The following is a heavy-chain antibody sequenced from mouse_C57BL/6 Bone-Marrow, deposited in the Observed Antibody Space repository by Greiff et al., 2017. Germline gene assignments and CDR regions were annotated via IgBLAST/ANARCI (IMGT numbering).Heavy chain of an antibody. D-gene: IGHD1-1*01. Sequence: QVQLQQSGPELVKPGASVKISCKASGYAFSSSWMNWVKQRPGKGLEWIGRIYPGDGDTNYNGKFKGKATLTADKSSSTAYMQLSSLTSEDTAIYYCASPPNYYGSSPWFAYWGQGTLVTVSA. V-gene: IGHV1-82*01. CDR3: ASPPNYYGSSPWFAY. J-gene: IGHJ3*01. CDR1: GYAFSSSW. CDR2: IYPGDGDT.